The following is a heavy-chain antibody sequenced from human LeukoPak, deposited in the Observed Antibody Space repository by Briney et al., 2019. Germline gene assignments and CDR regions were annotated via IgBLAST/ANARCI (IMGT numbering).Heavy chain of an antibody. D-gene: IGHD3-9*01. CDR3: ARETRYYDILTGYQHAAFDI. V-gene: IGHV3-11*06. CDR1: GFTFSDYY. CDR2: IGSSSSYT. Sequence: GGSLRLSCAASGFTFSDYYMSWIRQAPGKGLEWVSYIGSSSSYTNYADSVKGRFTISRDNAKNSLYLQMNSLRAEDTAVYYCARETRYYDILTGYQHAAFDIWGQGTMVTVSS. J-gene: IGHJ3*02.